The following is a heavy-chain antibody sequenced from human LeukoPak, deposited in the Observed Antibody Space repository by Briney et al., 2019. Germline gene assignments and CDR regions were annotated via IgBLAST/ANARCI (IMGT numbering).Heavy chain of an antibody. V-gene: IGHV3-30*18. CDR3: AKDLRVETTVVTPPDY. CDR2: ISYDGSNK. Sequence: GGSLRLSCAASGFTFSSYGMHWVRQAPGKGLEWVAVISYDGSNKYYADSVKGRFTISRDNSKNTLYLQMNSPRAEDTAVYYCAKDLRVETTVVTPPDYWGQGTLVTVSS. J-gene: IGHJ4*02. CDR1: GFTFSSYG. D-gene: IGHD4-23*01.